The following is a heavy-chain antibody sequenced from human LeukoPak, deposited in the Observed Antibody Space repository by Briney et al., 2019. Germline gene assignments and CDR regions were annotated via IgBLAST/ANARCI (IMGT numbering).Heavy chain of an antibody. Sequence: SETLSLTCTVSGDSISSYSWTWIRQPPGKGLEYIGHMYYTENSYYNPSLKSRVTISIDTSKNQFSLKLNSVTAADTAVYYCANYRSNWGSGWYFGLWGRGTLVSVSS. CDR2: MYYTENS. J-gene: IGHJ2*01. D-gene: IGHD7-27*01. CDR3: ANYRSNWGSGWYFGL. V-gene: IGHV4-59*01. CDR1: GDSISSYS.